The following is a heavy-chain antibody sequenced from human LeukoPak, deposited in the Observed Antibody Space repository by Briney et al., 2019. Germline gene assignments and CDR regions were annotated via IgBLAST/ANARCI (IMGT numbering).Heavy chain of an antibody. CDR1: GFTFSSYS. D-gene: IGHD3-10*01. V-gene: IGHV3-21*01. Sequence: GGSLRLSCAASGFTFSSYSMNWVRQAPGKGLEWVSSISSSSSYIYYADSVKGRFTISRGNTKNSLYLQMSSLRAEDTAVYYCARVIISGSGSYYNEGADYWGQGTLVTVSS. J-gene: IGHJ4*02. CDR3: ARVIISGSGSYYNEGADY. CDR2: ISSSSSYI.